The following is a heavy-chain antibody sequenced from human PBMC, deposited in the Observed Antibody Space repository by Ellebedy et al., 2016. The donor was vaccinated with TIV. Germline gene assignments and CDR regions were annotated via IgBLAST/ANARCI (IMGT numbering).Heavy chain of an antibody. J-gene: IGHJ4*02. D-gene: IGHD1-26*01. CDR3: AKEGGATLDY. CDR2: ISSSSSYT. CDR1: GFTFSDYY. V-gene: IGHV3-11*05. Sequence: GGSLRLSXAASGFTFSDYYMSWIRQAPGKGLEWVSYISSSSSYTNYEDSVKGRFTISRDNSKNTLYLQMNSLRTEDAALYYCAKEGGATLDYWGQGTLVTVSS.